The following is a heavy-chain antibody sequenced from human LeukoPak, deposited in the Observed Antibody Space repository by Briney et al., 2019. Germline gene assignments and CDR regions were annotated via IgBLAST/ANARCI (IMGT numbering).Heavy chain of an antibody. CDR1: GFTFSSYA. J-gene: IGHJ3*02. D-gene: IGHD2-15*01. CDR3: ARDIVVVVAAVPDAFDI. CDR2: ISYDGSNK. V-gene: IGHV3-30-3*01. Sequence: GGSLRLSCAASGFTFSSYAMHWVRQAPGKGLEWVAVISYDGSNKYYADSVKGRFTISRDNSKSTLYLQMNSLRAEDTAVYYCARDIVVVVAAVPDAFDIWGQGTMVTVSS.